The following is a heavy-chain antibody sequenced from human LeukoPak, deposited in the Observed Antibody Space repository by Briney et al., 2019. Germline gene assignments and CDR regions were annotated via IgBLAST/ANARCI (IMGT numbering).Heavy chain of an antibody. CDR3: ARGYDSSGYSADY. CDR1: GGSTSSGGYY. V-gene: IGHV4-31*03. D-gene: IGHD3-22*01. Sequence: SQTLSLTCTVSGGSTSSGGYYWSWIRQHPGKGLEWIGYIYYSGSTYYNPSLKSRVTISVDTSKNQFSLKLSSVTAADTAVYYCARGYDSSGYSADYWGQGTLVTVSS. CDR2: IYYSGST. J-gene: IGHJ4*02.